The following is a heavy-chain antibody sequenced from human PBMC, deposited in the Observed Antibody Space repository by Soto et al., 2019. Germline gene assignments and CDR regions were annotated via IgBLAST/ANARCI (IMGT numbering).Heavy chain of an antibody. CDR3: ARGYCSGGSCYSTPLYYYYGMDV. J-gene: IGHJ6*02. Sequence: GEPLKISCKGSGYSFTSYWISWVRQMPGKGLEWMGRIDPSGSYTNYSPSFQGHVTISADKSISTAYLQWSSLKASDTAMYYCARGYCSGGSCYSTPLYYYYGMDVWGQGTTVTVSS. CDR1: GYSFTSYW. V-gene: IGHV5-10-1*01. D-gene: IGHD2-15*01. CDR2: IDPSGSYT.